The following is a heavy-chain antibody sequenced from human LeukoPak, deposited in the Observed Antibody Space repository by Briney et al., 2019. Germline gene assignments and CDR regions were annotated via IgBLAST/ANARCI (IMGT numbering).Heavy chain of an antibody. D-gene: IGHD3-22*01. CDR2: IWYDGSNK. V-gene: IGHV3-33*06. CDR1: GLTFSSYG. J-gene: IGHJ4*02. Sequence: GGSLRLSCAASGLTFSSYGMHWVRQAPGKGLEWVAVIWYDGSNKYYADSVKGRFTISRDNSKNTLYLQMNSLRAGDTAVYYCAKDRIFSRYYYDSSGYYAVDYWGQGTLVAVSS. CDR3: AKDRIFSRYYYDSSGYYAVDY.